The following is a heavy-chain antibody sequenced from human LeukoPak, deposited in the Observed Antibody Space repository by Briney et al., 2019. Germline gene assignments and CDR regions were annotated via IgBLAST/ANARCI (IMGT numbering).Heavy chain of an antibody. CDR1: GFIFASYG. CDR2: ISAGSSNT. J-gene: IGHJ4*02. CDR3: ARSAVQANTPFYFDF. D-gene: IGHD1-26*01. Sequence: PGGSLRLSCSASGFIFASYGMNWVRQAPGSVLQWVAYISAGSSNTFYADSVKGRFTISRDDADNFLHLQMNSLSAEDTAVYYCARSAVQANTPFYFDFWGQGALVTVSS. V-gene: IGHV3-48*01.